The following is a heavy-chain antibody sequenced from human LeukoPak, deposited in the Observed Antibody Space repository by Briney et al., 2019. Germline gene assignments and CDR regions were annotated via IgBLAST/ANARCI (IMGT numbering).Heavy chain of an antibody. CDR2: ISYDGSNK. Sequence: PGGSLRLSCAASGFTFSTSAMSWVRQAPGKGLEWVAVISYDGSNKYYADSVKGRFTISRDNSKNTLYLQMNSLRAEDTAVYYCARDLAYSGYDSLDYWGQGTLVTVSS. CDR1: GFTFSTSA. CDR3: ARDLAYSGYDSLDY. D-gene: IGHD5-12*01. J-gene: IGHJ4*02. V-gene: IGHV3-30-3*01.